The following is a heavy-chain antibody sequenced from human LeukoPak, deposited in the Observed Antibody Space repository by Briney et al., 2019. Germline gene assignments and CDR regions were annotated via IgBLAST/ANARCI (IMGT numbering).Heavy chain of an antibody. Sequence: KPSETLSLTCTVSGGSISSSRFFWAWIRQPPGKGLEWIGNINFSGTTYYNPSLKSRVTLSVDPSKNQFSLKLSSVTAADTAVYYCARVGDGYSNWGQGTLVTVSS. V-gene: IGHV4-39*07. D-gene: IGHD5-24*01. J-gene: IGHJ4*02. CDR3: ARVGDGYSN. CDR2: INFSGTT. CDR1: GGSISSSRFF.